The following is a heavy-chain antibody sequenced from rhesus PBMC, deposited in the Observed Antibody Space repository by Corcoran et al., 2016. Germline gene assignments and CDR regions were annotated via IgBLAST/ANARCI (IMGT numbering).Heavy chain of an antibody. Sequence: QVQLVQSGAEVKKPGSSVKVSCKASGYTFTVYYIPWVRPAPGQGLEWMGKINPRTGGTNYAQNLQGRVTVTRDTSTSTAFMELSSLRSEDTAVYYCARDRYSGSWNFGYWGQGVLVTVSS. CDR2: INPRTGGT. J-gene: IGHJ4*01. CDR1: GYTFTVYY. D-gene: IGHD6-25*01. CDR3: ARDRYSGSWNFGY. V-gene: IGHV1-138*01.